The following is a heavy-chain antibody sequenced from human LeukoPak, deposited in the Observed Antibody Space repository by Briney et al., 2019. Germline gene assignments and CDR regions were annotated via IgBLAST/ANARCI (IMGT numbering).Heavy chain of an antibody. CDR1: GFTFSTSW. D-gene: IGHD3-22*01. CDR3: ARSLSGYYDSSGF. V-gene: IGHV3-7*03. CDR2: IKKDGSDK. J-gene: IGHJ4*02. Sequence: GGSLRLPCAASGFTFSTSWMTWVRQAPGKGLEWVANIKKDGSDKYYMDSVKGRFTISRDNAKNSLYLQMNSLRAEDTAVYYCARSLSGYYDSSGFWVRGTLVSVSS.